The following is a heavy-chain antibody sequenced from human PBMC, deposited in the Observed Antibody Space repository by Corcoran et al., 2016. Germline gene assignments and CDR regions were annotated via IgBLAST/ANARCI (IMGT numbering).Heavy chain of an antibody. CDR3: ARSLTNEWLVRFSLAH. Sequence: QVQLVQSGGEVKKPGASVRVSCKASGYTFTSYSISWVRQAPGQGLEWMGWNSAYDGNTYYATKFQGRVTMTTDASTTTAYMELRSLTSDDTAMYYCARSLTNEWLVRFSLAHLGQGTLITVSS. V-gene: IGHV1-18*01. D-gene: IGHD3-9*01. J-gene: IGHJ4*02. CDR1: GYTFTSYS. CDR2: NSAYDGNT.